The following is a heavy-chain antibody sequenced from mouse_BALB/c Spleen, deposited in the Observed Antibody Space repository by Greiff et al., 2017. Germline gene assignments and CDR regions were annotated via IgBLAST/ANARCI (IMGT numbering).Heavy chain of an antibody. V-gene: IGHV1-26*01. CDR1: GYSFTGYY. J-gene: IGHJ4*01. D-gene: IGHD2-12*01. CDR2: INPYNGAT. Sequence: EVQLQQSGPELVKPGASVKISCKASGYSFTGYYMHWVKQSHVKSLEWIGRINPYNGATSYNQNFKDKASLTVDKSSSTAYMELHSLTSEDSAVYYCAREGYYSGYAMDYWGQGTSVTVSS. CDR3: AREGYYSGYAMDY.